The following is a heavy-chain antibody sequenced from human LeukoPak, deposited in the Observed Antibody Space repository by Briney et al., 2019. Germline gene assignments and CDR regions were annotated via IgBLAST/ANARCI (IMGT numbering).Heavy chain of an antibody. CDR1: GFTFSSYS. CDR3: ARDDYDFWSGYYLDY. CDR2: ISSSSSTI. J-gene: IGHJ4*02. V-gene: IGHV3-48*02. D-gene: IGHD3-3*01. Sequence: GGSLRLSCAASGFTFSSYSMNWVRQAPGKGLEWVSYISSSSSTIYCADSVKGRFTISRDNAKNSLYLQMNSLRDEDTAVYYCARDDYDFWSGYYLDYWGQGTLVTVSS.